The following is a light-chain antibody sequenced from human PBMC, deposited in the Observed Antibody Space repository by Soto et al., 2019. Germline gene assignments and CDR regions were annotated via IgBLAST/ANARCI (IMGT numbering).Light chain of an antibody. CDR1: SSDIGTYNL. J-gene: IGLJ1*01. Sequence: QSALTQPASVSGSPGQSITISCTGTSSDIGTYNLVSWYQHYPGKAPKLMIYEGIKRPSGVSNRFSGSKSGNTAFLTISGLQAEDEADYYCCSYAGSGTDNYVFGSGHKLTVL. CDR2: EGI. CDR3: CSYAGSGTDNYV. V-gene: IGLV2-23*01.